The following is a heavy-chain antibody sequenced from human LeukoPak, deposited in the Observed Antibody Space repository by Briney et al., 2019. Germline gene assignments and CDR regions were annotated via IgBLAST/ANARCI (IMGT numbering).Heavy chain of an antibody. CDR3: AKDRYYYGSGKTYFDY. CDR2: IRYDGSNK. V-gene: IGHV3-30*02. J-gene: IGHJ4*02. Sequence: GGSLRLSCAASGFTFSSYGMHWVRQAPGKGLERVAFIRYDGSNKYYADSVKGRFTISRDNSKNTLYLQMNSLRAEDTAVYYCAKDRYYYGSGKTYFDYWGQGTLVTVSS. D-gene: IGHD3-10*01. CDR1: GFTFSSYG.